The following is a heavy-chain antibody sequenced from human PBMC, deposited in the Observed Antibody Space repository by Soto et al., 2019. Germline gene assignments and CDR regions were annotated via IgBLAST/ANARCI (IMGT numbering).Heavy chain of an antibody. CDR1: GYTFTSYY. J-gene: IGHJ6*02. CDR3: ARPYSSSVGYYGMDV. CDR2: INPSGGST. V-gene: IGHV1-46*01. Sequence: GASVKVSCKASGYTFTSYYMHWVRQAPGQGLEWMGIINPSGGSTSYAQKFQGRVTMTRDTSTSTVYMELSSLRSEDTAVYYCARPYSSSVGYYGMDVWGQGTTVTVSS. D-gene: IGHD6-6*01.